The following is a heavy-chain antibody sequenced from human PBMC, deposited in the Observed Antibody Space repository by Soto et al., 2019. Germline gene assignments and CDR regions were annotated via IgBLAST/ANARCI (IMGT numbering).Heavy chain of an antibody. Sequence: ASETLSLTCAVYGGSFSGYYWSWIRQPPGRGLEWMGEINHSGSTNYNPSLKSRVTISVDTSKNQFSLKLSSVTAADTAVYYCARGRIVVVPAARGFYYYYGMDVWGQGTTVTVSS. CDR2: INHSGST. CDR1: GGSFSGYY. CDR3: ARGRIVVVPAARGFYYYYGMDV. V-gene: IGHV4-34*01. D-gene: IGHD2-2*01. J-gene: IGHJ6*02.